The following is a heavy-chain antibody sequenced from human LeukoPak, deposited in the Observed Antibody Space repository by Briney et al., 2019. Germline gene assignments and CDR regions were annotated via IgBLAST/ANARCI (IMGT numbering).Heavy chain of an antibody. Sequence: SVKVSCKASGGTFSSYAISWVRQAPGQGLEWMGGIIPIFGTASYAQKLQGRFTMTTDTSTSTAYMELRSLRSDDTAVYYCARDGHSGFGEGGDYWGQGTLVTVSS. D-gene: IGHD3-10*01. CDR3: ARDGHSGFGEGGDY. J-gene: IGHJ4*02. V-gene: IGHV1-69*05. CDR2: IIPIFGTA. CDR1: GGTFSSYA.